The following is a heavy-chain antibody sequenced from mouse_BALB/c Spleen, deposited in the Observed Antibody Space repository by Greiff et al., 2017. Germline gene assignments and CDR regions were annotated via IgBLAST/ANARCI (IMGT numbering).Heavy chain of an antibody. J-gene: IGHJ4*01. CDR1: GFNIKDTY. D-gene: IGHD2-4*01. CDR2: IDPANGNT. CDR3: AIYYEDYYAMDY. V-gene: IGHV14-3*02. Sequence: EVKVEESGAELVKPGASVKLSCTASGFNIKDTYMHWVKQRPEQGLEWIGRIDPANGNTKYDPKFQGKATITADTSSNTAYLQLSSLTSEDTAVYYCAIYYEDYYAMDYWGQGTSVTVSS.